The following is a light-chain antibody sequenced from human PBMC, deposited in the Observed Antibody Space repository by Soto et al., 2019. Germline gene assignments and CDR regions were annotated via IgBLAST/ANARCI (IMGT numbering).Light chain of an antibody. CDR3: QNYNSAPIT. CDR2: GAS. Sequence: SQSPGRVSLSPGERVTITCRASQGINIYLAWYQQAAGKVPKHLIYGASKLQSGVPSRFRGGGSGTNFTLTISSLQPEDVGTYYCQNYNSAPITFGQGTRLEVK. CDR1: QGINIY. V-gene: IGKV1-27*01. J-gene: IGKJ5*01.